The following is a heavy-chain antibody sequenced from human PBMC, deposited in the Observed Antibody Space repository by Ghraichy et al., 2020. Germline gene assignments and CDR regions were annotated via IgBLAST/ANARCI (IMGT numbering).Heavy chain of an antibody. V-gene: IGHV3-43*01. CDR3: AKDYYYDSSGYFDY. CDR2: ISWNGGST. CDR1: GFTFDDYT. D-gene: IGHD3-22*01. J-gene: IGHJ4*02. Sequence: LSLTCAASGFTFDDYTMHWVRQAPGKGLEWVSLISWNGGSTYYADSVKGRFTISRDNSKNSLYLQMNSLRTEDTALYYCAKDYYYDSSGYFDYWGQGTLVTVSS.